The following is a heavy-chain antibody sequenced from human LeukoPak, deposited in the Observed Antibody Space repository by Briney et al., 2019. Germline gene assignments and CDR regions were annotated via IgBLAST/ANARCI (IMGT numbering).Heavy chain of an antibody. CDR3: AKDRVGGALEF. Sequence: GESLRLSCAASGFTFSKTWMSWVRQAPGKGLEWVACIMEDGSVQKYVDSVRGRFTISRDNARNSLYLQMNSLRVEDTAVYYCAKDRVGGALEFWGQGTLAIVSS. J-gene: IGHJ4*02. D-gene: IGHD2-21*01. CDR2: IMEDGSVQ. CDR1: GFTFSKTW. V-gene: IGHV3-7*01.